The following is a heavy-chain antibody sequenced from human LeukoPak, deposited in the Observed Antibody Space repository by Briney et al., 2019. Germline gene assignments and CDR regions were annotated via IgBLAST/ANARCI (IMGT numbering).Heavy chain of an antibody. V-gene: IGHV4-4*07. D-gene: IGHD3-22*01. CDR3: ARDYYDSSGYYGRGGFYYMDV. J-gene: IGHJ6*03. CDR1: SGSISSYF. Sequence: SETLSLTCTVSSGSISSYFWSWIRQPAGKGLEWLGRIYTSGSTNYNPSLKSRVTISIDKSKNQLSLKLSSVTAADTAVYYCARDYYDSSGYYGRGGFYYMDVWGKGTTVTVSS. CDR2: IYTSGST.